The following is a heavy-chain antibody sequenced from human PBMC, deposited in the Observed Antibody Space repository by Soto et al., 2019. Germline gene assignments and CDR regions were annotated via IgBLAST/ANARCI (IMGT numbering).Heavy chain of an antibody. V-gene: IGHV1-69*13. CDR3: ERGALMCRYYDSSANQAFDI. CDR1: GGTFSSYA. J-gene: IGHJ3*02. CDR2: IIPIFGTA. D-gene: IGHD3-22*01. Sequence: SVKVSCKASGGTFSSYAISWVRQAPGQGLEWMGGIIPIFGTANYAQKFRGRVTITADESTSTADMELSSLRSEGTAVYYCERGALMCRYYDSSANQAFDIWGQGTMVTVSS.